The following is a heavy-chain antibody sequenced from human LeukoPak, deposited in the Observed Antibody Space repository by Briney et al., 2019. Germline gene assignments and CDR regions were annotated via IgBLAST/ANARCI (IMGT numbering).Heavy chain of an antibody. D-gene: IGHD2-2*01. V-gene: IGHV3-20*04. CDR1: GFRFDDYG. CDR2: TNWDGAST. Sequence: GGSLRLSCAASGFRFDDYGMSWVRHVPGKGLEWVSGTNWDGASTGYADSVKGRFTISRDNDKNFVYLQMNSLRVEDTALYFCGRVYCSTTSCYDYYDYYMDVWGKGTTVTVSS. J-gene: IGHJ6*03. CDR3: GRVYCSTTSCYDYYDYYMDV.